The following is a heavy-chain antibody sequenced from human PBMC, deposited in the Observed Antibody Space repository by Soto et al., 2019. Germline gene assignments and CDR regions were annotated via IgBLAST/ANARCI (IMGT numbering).Heavy chain of an antibody. D-gene: IGHD6-13*01. V-gene: IGHV4-59*01. CDR1: GGSISSYY. J-gene: IGHJ6*02. CDR2: IYYSGST. CDR3: ARDSYSRYYYGMDV. Sequence: ETLSLTCTVSGGSISSYYWSWIRQPPGKGLEWIGYIYYSGSTNYNPSLKSRVTISVDTSKNQFSLKLSSVTAADTAVYYCARDSYSRYYYGMDVWGQGTTVTVSS.